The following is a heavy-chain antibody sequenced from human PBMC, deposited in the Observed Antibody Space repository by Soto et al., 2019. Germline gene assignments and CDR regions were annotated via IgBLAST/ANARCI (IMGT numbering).Heavy chain of an antibody. Sequence: EVQLVESGGGLVQPGGSLRLSCAASGFTFSSYDMHWVRQATGKGLEWVSAIGTAGDPYYPGSVKGRFTISRENAKNSLYLQMNSLIAGDTAVYYCARSSSSSDDAFDIWGQGTMVTVSS. CDR1: GFTFSSYD. CDR3: ARSSSSSDDAFDI. V-gene: IGHV3-13*05. D-gene: IGHD6-13*01. J-gene: IGHJ3*02. CDR2: IGTAGDP.